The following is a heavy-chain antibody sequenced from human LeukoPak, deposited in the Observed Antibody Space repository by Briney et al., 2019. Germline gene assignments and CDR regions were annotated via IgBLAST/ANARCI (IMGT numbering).Heavy chain of an antibody. CDR1: GFSFSNYA. CDR3: AKCARIDWLPIDY. V-gene: IGHV3-23*01. Sequence: GGSLRLSCAASGFSFSNYAMTWVRQAPGKGLEWVSGISGGGGSIYYADFVKGRFTISRDNSKNTVYLQMNSLRAEDTAVYYCAKCARIDWLPIDYWGQGTLVTVPS. CDR2: ISGGGGSI. D-gene: IGHD3-9*01. J-gene: IGHJ4*02.